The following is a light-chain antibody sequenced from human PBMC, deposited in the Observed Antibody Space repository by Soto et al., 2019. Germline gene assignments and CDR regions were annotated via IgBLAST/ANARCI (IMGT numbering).Light chain of an antibody. J-gene: IGLJ2*01. CDR1: TSDVGGYNY. CDR3: SSYAGSKNFIL. V-gene: IGLV2-8*01. Sequence: QSALTQPPSASGSPGQSVTISCTGTTSDVGGYNYVSWYQLHPGKVPKLIISEVNNRPSGVADRFSGSKSGSTASLTVSGLQEEDEDDDFYSSYAGSKNFILFGGGTKLTVL. CDR2: EVN.